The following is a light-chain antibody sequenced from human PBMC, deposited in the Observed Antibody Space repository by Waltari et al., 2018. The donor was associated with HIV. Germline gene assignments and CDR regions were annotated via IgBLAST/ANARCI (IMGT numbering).Light chain of an antibody. CDR1: TNVSSD. V-gene: IGKV3D-15*01. J-gene: IGKJ2*01. Sequence: EVVMTQSPATLSVSPGERVTLSCRTSTNVSSDLAWLQQRPGQAPRLLIYGAVTRASCIPARISGSGSGTDFTLNISNLQAEDVAVYYCQQYYSTPQYTFGQGTKLEIK. CDR2: GAV. CDR3: QQYYSTPQYT.